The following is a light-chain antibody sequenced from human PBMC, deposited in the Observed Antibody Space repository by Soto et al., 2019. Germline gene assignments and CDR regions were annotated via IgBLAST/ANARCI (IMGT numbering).Light chain of an antibody. CDR3: VQRTTWPWT. CDR2: DAS. CDR1: QSVSVH. J-gene: IGKJ1*01. V-gene: IGKV3-11*01. Sequence: EIVLTQSPGTLSLSPGERATLSCRASQSVSVHLAWYQQKPGQAPRLLIYDASNRATGIPARFSGSGSGTDFTLTINSLEPEDFAVYHCVQRTTWPWTCGQGSKVEIK.